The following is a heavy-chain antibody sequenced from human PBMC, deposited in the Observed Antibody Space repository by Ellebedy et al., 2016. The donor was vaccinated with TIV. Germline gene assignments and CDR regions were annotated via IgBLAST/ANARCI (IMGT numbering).Heavy chain of an antibody. D-gene: IGHD4-17*01. CDR3: ARQDENSYRRAGDSDDY. CDR2: IDPSDSYT. Sequence: GESLKISCKGSGYSFTSYYITWVRQMPGKGLEWMGRIDPSDSYTNYSPSFQGHVTISADKSIITAYLQWSSLKASDTAMYYCARQDENSYRRAGDSDDYWGQGTRVTVSS. CDR1: GYSFTSYY. J-gene: IGHJ4*02. V-gene: IGHV5-10-1*01.